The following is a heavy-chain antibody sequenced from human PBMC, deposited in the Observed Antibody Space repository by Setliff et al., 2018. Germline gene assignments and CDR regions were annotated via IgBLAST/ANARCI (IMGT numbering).Heavy chain of an antibody. CDR1: GYTFTSYY. V-gene: IGHV1-46*01. CDR3: ARAGLAAAGRKGVFDH. D-gene: IGHD6-25*01. CDR2: VNPGGLTS. Sequence: AASVKVSCKASGYTFTSYYMHWVRQAPGQGLEWMGIVNPGGLTSSSTQKFEGRVTMTRDTSTSTVYMELNSLTSDDTAVYYCARAGLAAAGRKGVFDHWGQGTLVTVSS. J-gene: IGHJ4*02.